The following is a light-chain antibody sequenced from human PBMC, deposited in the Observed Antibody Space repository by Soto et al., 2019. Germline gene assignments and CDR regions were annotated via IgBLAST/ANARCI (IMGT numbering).Light chain of an antibody. CDR3: AAWDDSLNGVV. CDR1: SSNIGNNA. V-gene: IGLV1-36*01. J-gene: IGLJ2*01. Sequence: QSMLTQPPSVSEAPRQRVTISCSGSSSNIGNNAVNWYQQLPGKAPKLLIYYDDLLPSGVSDRFSGSKSSTSASLAISGLQSEDEADYYCAAWDDSLNGVVFGGGTKLTVL. CDR2: YDD.